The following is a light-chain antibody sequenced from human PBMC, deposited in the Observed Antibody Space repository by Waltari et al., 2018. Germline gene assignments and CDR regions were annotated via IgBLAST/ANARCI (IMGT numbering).Light chain of an antibody. Sequence: DIQMTQSPSSLSASVGDRVTITCRATQDVRNCLAWYQQRPGGVTKLLLYGAFTLESGVPSRFSGSGSETEYTLTISSLQPEDFATYYCQQYFRTPWTFGQGTKVEIK. CDR2: GAF. CDR3: QQYFRTPWT. CDR1: QDVRNC. V-gene: IGKV1-NL1*01. J-gene: IGKJ1*01.